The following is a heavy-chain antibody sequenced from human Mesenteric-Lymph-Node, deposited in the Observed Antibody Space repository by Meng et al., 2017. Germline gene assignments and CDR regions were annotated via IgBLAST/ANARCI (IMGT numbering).Heavy chain of an antibody. Sequence: QVQLQASGPGLVKPSQTLSLTCTVSGGSISSGGFYWSWIRQHPGKGLEWIGYIYYSGSTYYNPSLRSRVAISIDTSKNQFSLKLTSVTAADTAMYFCARTNYGDYNWFDPWGQGTLVTVSS. D-gene: IGHD4-17*01. CDR2: IYYSGST. CDR1: GGSISSGGFY. CDR3: ARTNYGDYNWFDP. V-gene: IGHV4-31*03. J-gene: IGHJ5*02.